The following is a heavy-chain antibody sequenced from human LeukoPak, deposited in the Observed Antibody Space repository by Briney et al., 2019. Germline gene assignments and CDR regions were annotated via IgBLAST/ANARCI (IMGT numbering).Heavy chain of an antibody. CDR3: TTTAGRAAAGTCFDY. CDR1: GFTFSGSA. D-gene: IGHD6-13*01. Sequence: SGGSLRLSCAASGFTFSGSAMHWVRQASGKGLEWVGRIRSKANSYATAYAASVKGRFTISRDDSKNTAYLQMNSLKTEDTAVYYCTTTAGRAAAGTCFDYWGQGTLVTVSS. CDR2: IRSKANSYAT. V-gene: IGHV3-73*01. J-gene: IGHJ4*02.